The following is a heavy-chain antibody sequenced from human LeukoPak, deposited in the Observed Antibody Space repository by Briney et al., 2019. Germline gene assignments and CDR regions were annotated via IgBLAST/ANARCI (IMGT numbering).Heavy chain of an antibody. Sequence: SGGSLRLSCAASGFTFSDYYMSWIRQDPGKGLEWVSYISSSGSTIYYADSVKGRFTISRDNAKNSLYLQMNSLRAEDTAVYYCARDPMGATGSYYFDYWGQGTLVTVSS. D-gene: IGHD1-26*01. V-gene: IGHV3-11*01. CDR2: ISSSGSTI. CDR3: ARDPMGATGSYYFDY. J-gene: IGHJ4*02. CDR1: GFTFSDYY.